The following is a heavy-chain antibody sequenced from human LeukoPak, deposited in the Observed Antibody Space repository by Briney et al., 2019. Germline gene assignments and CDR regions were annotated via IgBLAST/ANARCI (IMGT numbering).Heavy chain of an antibody. J-gene: IGHJ5*02. CDR3: ARGARYDVLTGYYAEDNCFDP. D-gene: IGHD3-9*01. CDR1: GGSFSGYY. CDR2: INHSGST. Sequence: SETLSLTCAVYGGSFSGYYWSWIRQPPGKGLEWIGEINHSGSTNYNQSLKSRVTISVDTSKNQLSLKLSSVTAADTAVYYCARGARYDVLTGYYAEDNCFDPWGQGTLVTVSS. V-gene: IGHV4-34*01.